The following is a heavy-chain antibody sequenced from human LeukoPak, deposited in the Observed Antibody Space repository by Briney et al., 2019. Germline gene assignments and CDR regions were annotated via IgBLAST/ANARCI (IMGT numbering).Heavy chain of an antibody. D-gene: IGHD3-16*02. CDR2: IYTSGST. J-gene: IGHJ5*02. CDR3: ARETWGSYRNNWFDP. Sequence: SETLSLTCTVSGGSISSGTYYWTWIRQPAGKGLEWIGRIYTSGSTNYNPSLKSRVTMSVDTSKNQFSLKLSSVTAADTAVYYCARETWGSYRNNWFDPWGQGTLVTVSS. CDR1: GGSISSGTYY. V-gene: IGHV4-61*02.